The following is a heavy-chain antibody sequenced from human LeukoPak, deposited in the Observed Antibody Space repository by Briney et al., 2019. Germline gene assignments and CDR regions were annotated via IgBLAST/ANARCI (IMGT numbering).Heavy chain of an antibody. D-gene: IGHD3-22*01. J-gene: IGHJ4*02. CDR1: GFTFSSYE. CDR2: ISSSGSTI. Sequence: GALRLSCAASGFTFSSYEMNWVRQAPGKGLEWVSYISSSGSTIYYADSVKGRFTISRDNAKNSLYLQMNSLRAEDTAVYYCAKRYYYDSSGYYYGYWGQGTLVTVSS. V-gene: IGHV3-48*03. CDR3: AKRYYYDSSGYYYGY.